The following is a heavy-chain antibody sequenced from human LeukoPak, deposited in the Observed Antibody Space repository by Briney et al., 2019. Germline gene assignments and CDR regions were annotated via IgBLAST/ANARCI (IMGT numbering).Heavy chain of an antibody. D-gene: IGHD3-9*01. CDR2: IKSKTDGGTT. Sequence: GGSLRLSCAASGFTFSSYAMSWVRQASGKGLEWVGRIKSKTDGGTTDYAAPVKGRFTISRDDSKNTLYLQMNSLKTEDTAVYYCTSEALRYFDWLPPRVDFDYWGQGTPVTVSS. CDR1: GFTFSSYA. J-gene: IGHJ4*02. CDR3: TSEALRYFDWLPPRVDFDY. V-gene: IGHV3-15*01.